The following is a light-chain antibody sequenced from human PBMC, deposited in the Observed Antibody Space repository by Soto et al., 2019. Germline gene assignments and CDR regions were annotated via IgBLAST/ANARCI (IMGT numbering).Light chain of an antibody. Sequence: QSVLTQPPSVSGAPGQWVTISCTGNSSNLGAGYDVHWYQQLPGAAPKLVIFGNRNRPSGVPERFSGSKSGTSASLPITGRQAEDEADYYCQAYDYSLTASVFGGGTKLTVL. CDR1: SSNLGAGYD. CDR2: GNR. CDR3: QAYDYSLTASV. V-gene: IGLV1-40*01. J-gene: IGLJ3*02.